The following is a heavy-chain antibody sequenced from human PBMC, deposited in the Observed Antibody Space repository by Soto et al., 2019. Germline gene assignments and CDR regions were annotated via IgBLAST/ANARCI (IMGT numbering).Heavy chain of an antibody. Sequence: ASVKVSCKASGYSLTSYYMHWVRQAPGQVLEWMGITNPSDGSTNYAQTFQGRVAMTSDTSTSTVYIEMSSLRSEDTAMYYCARSYVTSRPIEFWGQGTMVTVSS. CDR1: GYSLTSYY. J-gene: IGHJ4*02. D-gene: IGHD3-10*02. CDR3: ARSYVTSRPIEF. V-gene: IGHV1-46*01. CDR2: TNPSDGST.